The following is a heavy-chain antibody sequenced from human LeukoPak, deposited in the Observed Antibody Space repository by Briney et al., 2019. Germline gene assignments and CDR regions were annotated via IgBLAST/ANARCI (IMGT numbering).Heavy chain of an antibody. V-gene: IGHV4-61*01. Sequence: SETLSLTCTVSGGSISSSSYYWSWIRQPPGKGLEWIGYIYYSGSTNYNPSLKSRVTISVDTSKNQFSLKLSSVTAADTAVYYCAREFENYYGSGRFVNWFDPWGQGTLVTVSS. CDR2: IYYSGST. CDR1: GGSISSSSYY. CDR3: AREFENYYGSGRFVNWFDP. J-gene: IGHJ5*02. D-gene: IGHD3-10*01.